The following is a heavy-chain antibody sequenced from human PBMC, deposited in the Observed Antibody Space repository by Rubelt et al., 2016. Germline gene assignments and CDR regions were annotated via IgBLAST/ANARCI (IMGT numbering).Heavy chain of an antibody. D-gene: IGHD3-16*01. Sequence: CAVYGGSFSGYYWSWIRQPPGKGLEWIGEINHSGSTNYNPSLKSRVTISVDTSKNQFSLKLSSVTAADTAVYYCARDLGGGYYYGMDVWGQGTTVTVSS. J-gene: IGHJ6*02. CDR3: ARDLGGGYYYGMDV. CDR1: GGSFSGYY. V-gene: IGHV4-34*01. CDR2: INHSGST.